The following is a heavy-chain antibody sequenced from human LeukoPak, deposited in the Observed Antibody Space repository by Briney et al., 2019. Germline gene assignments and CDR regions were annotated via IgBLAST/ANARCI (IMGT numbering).Heavy chain of an antibody. CDR2: IWYDGSNK. J-gene: IGHJ4*02. CDR1: GFTFSSYG. V-gene: IGHV3-33*03. Sequence: GGSLRLSCAASGFTFSSYGMHWVRQAPGKGLEWVAVIWYDGSNKYYADSVKGRFTISRDNAKNSLYLQMNSLRAEDTAVYYCASINGGTDYWGQGTLVTVSS. CDR3: ASINGGTDY.